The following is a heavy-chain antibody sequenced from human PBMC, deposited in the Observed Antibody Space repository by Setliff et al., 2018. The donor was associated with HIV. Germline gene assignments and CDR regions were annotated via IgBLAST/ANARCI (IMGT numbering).Heavy chain of an antibody. D-gene: IGHD1-7*01. V-gene: IGHV5-51*01. Sequence: PGASLKLSCKGSGYIFSTYWIGWVRQMPGKGLDWMGIIFPGDSDTRYSPSFKGQATMSVDKSIDTAYLQWSNLKASDSGIYYCARRDNWDYYAFDIGGQGTRVTVSS. J-gene: IGHJ3*02. CDR3: ARRDNWDYYAFDI. CDR1: GYIFSTYW. CDR2: IFPGDSDT.